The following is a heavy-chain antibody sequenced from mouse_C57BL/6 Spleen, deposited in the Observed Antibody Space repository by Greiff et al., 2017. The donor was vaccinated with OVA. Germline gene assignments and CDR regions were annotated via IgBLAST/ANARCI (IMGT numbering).Heavy chain of an antibody. CDR1: GYSFTGYY. CDR3: ARTGVDY. J-gene: IGHJ4*01. V-gene: IGHV1-42*01. CDR2: INPSTGGT. D-gene: IGHD3-1*01. Sequence: EVQRVESGPELVKPGASVKISCKASGYSFTGYYMNWVKQSPEKSLEWIGEINPSTGGTTYNQKFKAKATLTVDKSSSTAYMQLKSLTSEDSAVYYCARTGVDYWGQGTSVTVSS.